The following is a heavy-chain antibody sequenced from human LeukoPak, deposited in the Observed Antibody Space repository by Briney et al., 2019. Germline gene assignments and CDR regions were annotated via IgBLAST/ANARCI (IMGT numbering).Heavy chain of an antibody. V-gene: IGHV3-23*01. J-gene: IGHJ4*02. CDR1: GFTFNSYA. CDR2: ITAGGDNT. CDR3: ARDVDGYYDY. Sequence: GGSLRLSCAASGFTFNSYAMTWVRQAPGKGLEWVSGITAGGDNTFYADSVRGRFTISRDNSKNTLYLQTDSLRAEDTAVYYCARDVDGYYDYWGQGTLVTVSS. D-gene: IGHD3-22*01.